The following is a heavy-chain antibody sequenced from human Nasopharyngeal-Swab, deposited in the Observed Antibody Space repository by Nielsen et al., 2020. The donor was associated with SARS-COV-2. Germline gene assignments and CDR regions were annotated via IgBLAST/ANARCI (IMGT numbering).Heavy chain of an antibody. V-gene: IGHV1-46*01. J-gene: IGHJ3*02. CDR3: ARVLGHYDILTDYYSTQNDAFDI. Sequence: WVRQAPGQGLEWMGIINPSGGSTSYAQKFQGRVTMTRDTSTSTVYMELSSLRSEDTAVYYCARVLGHYDILTDYYSTQNDAFDIWGQGTMVTVSS. CDR2: INPSGGST. D-gene: IGHD3-9*01.